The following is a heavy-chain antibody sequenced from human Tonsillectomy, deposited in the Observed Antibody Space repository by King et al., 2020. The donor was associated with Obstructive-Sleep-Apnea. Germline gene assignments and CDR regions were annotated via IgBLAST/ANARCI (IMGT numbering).Heavy chain of an antibody. D-gene: IGHD4-17*01. CDR3: ARSTKVTDLFDY. CDR2: IWYDGSNK. J-gene: IGHJ4*02. V-gene: IGHV3-33*01. CDR1: GFTFSSYG. Sequence: QLVQSGGGVVQPGKSLRLSCAASGFTFSSYGMHWVRQAPGKGLEGVAVIWYDGSNKYYADSVKGRFTISRDNSKNTLYLQMNSLRDEDTAVYYCARSTKVTDLFDYWGQGILVTVSS.